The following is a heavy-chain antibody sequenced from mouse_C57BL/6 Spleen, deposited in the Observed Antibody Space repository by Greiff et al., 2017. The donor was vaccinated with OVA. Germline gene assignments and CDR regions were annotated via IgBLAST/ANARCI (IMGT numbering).Heavy chain of an antibody. D-gene: IGHD1-1*02. CDR3: ARDMALYYFDY. V-gene: IGHV5-4*01. CDR1: GFTFSSYA. CDR2: ISDGGSYT. J-gene: IGHJ2*01. Sequence: DVQLVESGGGLVKPGGSLKLSCAASGFTFSSYAMSWVRQTPEKRLEWVATISDGGSYTYYPDNVKGRFTISRDNAKNNLYLQMSHLKSEDTAMYYCARDMALYYFDYWGQGTTLTVSS.